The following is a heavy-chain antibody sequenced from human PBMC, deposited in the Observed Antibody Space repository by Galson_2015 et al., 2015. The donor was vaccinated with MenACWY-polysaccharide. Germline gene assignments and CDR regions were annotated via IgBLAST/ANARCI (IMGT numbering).Heavy chain of an antibody. Sequence: WRWIRQPAGQGLGWIGRIYTSGSTKYNPSLKSRVTMSVDTSKSQFSLKLSSVTAADTAVYYCARNPSRLDIAAASHWGQGALVSVSS. CDR2: IYTSGST. J-gene: IGHJ4*02. V-gene: IGHV4-4*07. CDR3: ARNPSRLDIAAASH. D-gene: IGHD6-13*01.